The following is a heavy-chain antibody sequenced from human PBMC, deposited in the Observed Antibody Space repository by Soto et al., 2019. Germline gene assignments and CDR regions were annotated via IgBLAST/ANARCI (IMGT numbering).Heavy chain of an antibody. V-gene: IGHV1-3*01. Sequence: GASVKVSCKASGYTFTSYAIHWVRQAPGQRLEWMGWINAGNGNTKYSQKFQGRVTITRDTSASTAYMELSSLRSEDTAVYYCARDITYCSGGSCYSFAFDIWGQGTMVTVSS. CDR3: ARDITYCSGGSCYSFAFDI. CDR1: GYTFTSYA. D-gene: IGHD2-15*01. J-gene: IGHJ3*02. CDR2: INAGNGNT.